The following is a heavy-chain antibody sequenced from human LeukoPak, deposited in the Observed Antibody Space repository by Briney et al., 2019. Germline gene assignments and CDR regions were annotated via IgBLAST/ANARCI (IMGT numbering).Heavy chain of an antibody. V-gene: IGHV4-34*01. J-gene: IGHJ4*02. Sequence: SQTLSLTCAVYGGSFSGYYWSWIRQPPGKGLEWIGEINHSGSTNYNPSLKSRVAISVDTSKNQFSLKLSSVTAADTAVYYCARGVSVRYYDSSGYYTGWGQGTLVTVSS. CDR2: INHSGST. D-gene: IGHD3-22*01. CDR3: ARGVSVRYYDSSGYYTG. CDR1: GGSFSGYY.